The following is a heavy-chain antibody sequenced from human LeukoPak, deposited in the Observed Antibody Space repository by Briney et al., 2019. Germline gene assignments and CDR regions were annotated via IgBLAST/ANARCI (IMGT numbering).Heavy chain of an antibody. V-gene: IGHV3-23*01. CDR2: MSSSGVSP. Sequence: GGSLRLSCEASGFSFSKSAMTWVRQAPGKGLEWVSGMSSSGVSPDYADSVRGRFTISRDNSKDTLILHMDSLRVEDTAIYYCAKVSFDGGVIPYFDSWGQGTVVTVSS. CDR3: AKVSFDGGVIPYFDS. CDR1: GFSFSKSA. D-gene: IGHD3-10*01. J-gene: IGHJ4*02.